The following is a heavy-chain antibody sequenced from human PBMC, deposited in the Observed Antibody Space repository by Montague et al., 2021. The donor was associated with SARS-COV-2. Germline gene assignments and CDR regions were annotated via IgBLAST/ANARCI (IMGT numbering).Heavy chain of an antibody. Sequence: SLRLSCATSGFTFRNFAMNWVRQAPGKGLEWVSLIYSDGSHTFYADSVKGRFTILRADFKNTVSLQMDSLRVEDTAAYYCAKGSPAGGRHPFDMWGQGTMVTVSS. CDR3: AKGSPAGGRHPFDM. J-gene: IGHJ3*02. V-gene: IGHV3-23*03. D-gene: IGHD1-26*01. CDR2: IYSDGSHT. CDR1: GFTFRNFA.